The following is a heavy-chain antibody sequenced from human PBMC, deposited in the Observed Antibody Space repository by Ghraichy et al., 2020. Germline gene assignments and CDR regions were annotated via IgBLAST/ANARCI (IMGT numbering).Heavy chain of an antibody. V-gene: IGHV4-59*01. D-gene: IGHD1-26*01. J-gene: IGHJ6*02. CDR3: ARDLSGSYSYGMDV. Sequence: SETLSLTCTVSGGSISSYYWSWIRQPPGKGLEWIGYIYYSGSTNYNPSLKSRVTISVDTSKNQFSLKLSSVTAADTAVYYCARDLSGSYSYGMDVWGQGTTVTVSS. CDR2: IYYSGST. CDR1: GGSISSYY.